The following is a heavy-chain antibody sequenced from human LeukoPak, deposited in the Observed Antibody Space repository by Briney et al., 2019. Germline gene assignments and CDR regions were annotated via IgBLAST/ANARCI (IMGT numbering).Heavy chain of an antibody. V-gene: IGHV3-23*01. CDR1: GFTFSNHA. J-gene: IGHJ5*02. Sequence: GGSQRLSCVASGFTFSNHAMTWVRQAPGKGLEWVSAISADAVDTFYAPSVKGRFTISRDNSKNTLYLQINSLRAEDTAIYYCATDVWWSVSWDQGTLVTVSS. CDR2: ISADAVDT. D-gene: IGHD2-8*02. CDR3: ATDVWWSVS.